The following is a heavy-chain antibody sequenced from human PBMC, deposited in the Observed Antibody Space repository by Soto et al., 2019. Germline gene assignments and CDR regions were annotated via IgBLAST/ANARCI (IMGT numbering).Heavy chain of an antibody. Sequence: SVKVSCKASGGTYSSYAISWVRQAPGQGLEWMGGIIPIFGTANYAQKFQGRVTITADESTSTAYMELSSLRSEDTAVYYCAREASSGYYYYYYGMDVWGQGTTVTVSS. CDR3: AREASSGYYYYYYGMDV. J-gene: IGHJ6*02. CDR1: GGTYSSYA. CDR2: IIPIFGTA. V-gene: IGHV1-69*13. D-gene: IGHD3-22*01.